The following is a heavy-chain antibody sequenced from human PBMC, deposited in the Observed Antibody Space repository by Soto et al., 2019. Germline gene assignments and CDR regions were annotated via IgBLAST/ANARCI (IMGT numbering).Heavy chain of an antibody. V-gene: IGHV3-30-3*01. CDR3: ARDAGHQLLLGYFDS. CDR1: GFTFSNYA. D-gene: IGHD3-22*01. Sequence: PGGSRRLSCAASGFTFSNYAMHWVRQAPGKGLEWVAIISYAGSVTYYGDSVKGRLTISRDNSKNTLFLQMNSLRPQDTAVSHCARDAGHQLLLGYFDSWCQGTLVTVSS. CDR2: ISYAGSVT. J-gene: IGHJ4*02.